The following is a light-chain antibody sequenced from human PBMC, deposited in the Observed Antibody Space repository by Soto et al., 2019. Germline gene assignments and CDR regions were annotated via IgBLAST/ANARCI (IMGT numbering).Light chain of an antibody. Sequence: DIQMTQSPSTLTASVGDRAIITCRASQRVARWLAWYQQKPGKAPKVLISGASNLESVVPSRFSGSGFGTQFTLTISSLQPDDSATYYCQQYDTNWTFGQGTKVEI. CDR3: QQYDTNWT. V-gene: IGKV1-5*01. CDR1: QRVARW. CDR2: GAS. J-gene: IGKJ1*01.